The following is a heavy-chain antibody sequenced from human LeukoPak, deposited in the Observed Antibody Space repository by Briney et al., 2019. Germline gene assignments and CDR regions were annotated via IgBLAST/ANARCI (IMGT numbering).Heavy chain of an antibody. V-gene: IGHV1-46*01. Sequence: ASVKVSRKASGYTFTSYYMHWVRQAPGQGLEWMGIINPSGGSTSYAQKFQGRVTMTRDTSTSTVYMELSSLRSEDTAVYYCARDLTRAGYCSSTSCYVPRDFDYWGQGTLVTVSS. D-gene: IGHD2-2*01. CDR1: GYTFTSYY. J-gene: IGHJ4*02. CDR3: ARDLTRAGYCSSTSCYVPRDFDY. CDR2: INPSGGST.